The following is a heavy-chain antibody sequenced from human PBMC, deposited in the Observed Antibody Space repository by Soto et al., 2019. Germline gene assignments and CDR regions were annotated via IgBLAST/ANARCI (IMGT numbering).Heavy chain of an antibody. D-gene: IGHD3-3*01. J-gene: IGHJ6*03. CDR2: ISAYNGNT. V-gene: IGHV1-18*01. CDR1: GYTFTSYG. Sequence: ASVKVSCKASGYTFTSYGISWVRQAPGQGLEWMGWISAYNGNTNYAQKLQGRVTMTTDTSTSTAYMELRSLRSDDTAVYYCARHTTDFWSGYPIYYYYYYLAVWGKGTTVTVSS. CDR3: ARHTTDFWSGYPIYYYYYYLAV.